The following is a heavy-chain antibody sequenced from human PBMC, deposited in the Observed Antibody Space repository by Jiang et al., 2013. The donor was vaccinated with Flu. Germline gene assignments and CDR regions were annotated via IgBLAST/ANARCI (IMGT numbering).Heavy chain of an antibody. CDR2: IYTSGST. V-gene: IGHV4-61*02. CDR1: GGSISSGSYY. CDR3: ARRRRELLAYYYYGMDV. Sequence: SGGSISSGSYYWSWIRQPAGKGLEWIGRIYTSGSTNYNPSLKSRVTISVDTSKNQFSLKLSSVTAADTAVYYCARRRRELLAYYYYGMDVWGQGTTVTVSS. J-gene: IGHJ6*02. D-gene: IGHD1-26*01.